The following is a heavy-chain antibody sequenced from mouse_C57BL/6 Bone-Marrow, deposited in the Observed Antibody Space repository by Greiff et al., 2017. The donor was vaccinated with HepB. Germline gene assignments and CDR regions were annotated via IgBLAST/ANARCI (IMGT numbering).Heavy chain of an antibody. CDR2: IFPGSGST. Sequence: VHLVESGPELVKPGASVKISCKASGYTFTDYYINWVKQRPGQGLEWIGWIFPGSGSTYYNEKFKGKATLTVDKSSSTAYMLLSSLTSEDSAVYFCARTPYYGRRRDYWGQGTSVTVSS. D-gene: IGHD1-1*01. J-gene: IGHJ4*01. CDR3: ARTPYYGRRRDY. CDR1: GYTFTDYY. V-gene: IGHV1-75*01.